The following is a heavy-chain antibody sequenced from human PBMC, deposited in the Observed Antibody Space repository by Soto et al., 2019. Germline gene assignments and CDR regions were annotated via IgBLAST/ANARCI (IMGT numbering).Heavy chain of an antibody. CDR1: GFTFSSYA. D-gene: IGHD3-3*01. J-gene: IGHJ6*02. CDR3: AKDASYYDFWSGYYNHGMDV. V-gene: IGHV3-23*01. CDR2: ISGSGGST. Sequence: GSLRLSCAASGFTFSSYAMSWVRPAPGKGLEWVSAISGSGGSTYYADSVKGRFTISRDNSKNTLYLQMNSLRAEDTAVYYCAKDASYYDFWSGYYNHGMDVWGQGTTVTVS.